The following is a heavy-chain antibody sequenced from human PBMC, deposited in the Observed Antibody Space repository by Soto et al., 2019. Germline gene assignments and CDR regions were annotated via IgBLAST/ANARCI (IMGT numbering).Heavy chain of an antibody. CDR2: IGGSGRTT. CDR1: AFTFNNYA. Sequence: GGSLRLSCAASAFTFNNYAMSWVRQAPGKGLEWVSGIGGSGRTTYYADSVEGRFTISRDNSNNTLFLQMSSLRAEDTAVYYCAKSRYSDSSGDFYDYWGQGTLVTVSS. D-gene: IGHD3-22*01. V-gene: IGHV3-23*01. J-gene: IGHJ4*02. CDR3: AKSRYSDSSGDFYDY.